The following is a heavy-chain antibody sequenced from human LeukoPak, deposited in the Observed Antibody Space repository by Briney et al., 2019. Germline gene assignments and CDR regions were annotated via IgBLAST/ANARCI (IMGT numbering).Heavy chain of an antibody. Sequence: SETLSLTCAVSGGSISSSNWWSWVRQPPGKGLEWIGEIYHSGSTNYNPSLKSRVTISVDKSKNQFSLKLSSVTAADTAVYYFARFPNSYYFDGSGYAFDIWGQGTMVTVSS. CDR2: IYHSGST. CDR1: GGSISSSNW. D-gene: IGHD3-22*01. CDR3: ARFPNSYYFDGSGYAFDI. V-gene: IGHV4-4*02. J-gene: IGHJ3*02.